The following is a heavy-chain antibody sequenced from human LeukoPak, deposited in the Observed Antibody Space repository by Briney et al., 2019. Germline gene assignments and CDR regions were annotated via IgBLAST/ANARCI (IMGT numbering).Heavy chain of an antibody. V-gene: IGHV3-30-3*01. CDR1: GFTFSSYA. CDR3: ASLHTYSGSYYGSEYFQH. J-gene: IGHJ1*01. D-gene: IGHD1-26*01. CDR2: ISYDGSNK. Sequence: GGSLRLSCAASGFTFSSYAMHWVRQAPGKGLEWVAVISYDGSNKYYADSVKGRFTISRDNSKNSLYLQMNSLRAEDTAVYYCASLHTYSGSYYGSEYFQHWGQGTLVTVSS.